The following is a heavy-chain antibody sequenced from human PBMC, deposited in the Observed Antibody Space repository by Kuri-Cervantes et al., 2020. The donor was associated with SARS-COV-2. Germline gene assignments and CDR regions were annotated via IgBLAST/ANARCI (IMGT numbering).Heavy chain of an antibody. J-gene: IGHJ5*02. CDR2: IYTSGST. Sequence: SETLSLTCTVSGGSISSGSYYWSWIRQPAGKGLEWIGYIYTSGSTNYNPSLKSRVTISVDTSKNQFSLKLSSVTAADTVVYYCARDVGGGFDPWGQGTLVTVSS. D-gene: IGHD1-26*01. V-gene: IGHV4-61*09. CDR3: ARDVGGGFDP. CDR1: GGSISSGSYY.